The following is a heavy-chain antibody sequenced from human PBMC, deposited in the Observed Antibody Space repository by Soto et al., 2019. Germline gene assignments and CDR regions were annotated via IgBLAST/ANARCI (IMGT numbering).Heavy chain of an antibody. CDR3: ARVKVPAAILGAFDL. J-gene: IGHJ3*01. Sequence: GASVKVSCKASGYTFSTYGITWVRQAPGQRLDWMGWINPFKGDTNSAARFQDRVTMTTDTSTRTAYMELRSLRSDDTAVYYCARVKVPAAILGAFDLWGQGTLVTVSS. CDR1: GYTFSTYG. D-gene: IGHD2-2*02. CDR2: INPFKGDT. V-gene: IGHV1-18*01.